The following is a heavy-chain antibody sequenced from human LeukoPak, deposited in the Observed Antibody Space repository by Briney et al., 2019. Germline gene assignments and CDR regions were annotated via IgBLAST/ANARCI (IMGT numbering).Heavy chain of an antibody. CDR3: AINTGGMALQYVFDY. Sequence: SVKVSCKASGGTFSGYAISWVRQAPGQGLEWMGGIIPIFGTANYAQKFQGRVTITTDESTSTAYMELSSLRSEDTAVYYCAINTGGMALQYVFDYWGQGTLVTVSS. CDR1: GGTFSGYA. V-gene: IGHV1-69*05. J-gene: IGHJ4*02. D-gene: IGHD4-11*01. CDR2: IIPIFGTA.